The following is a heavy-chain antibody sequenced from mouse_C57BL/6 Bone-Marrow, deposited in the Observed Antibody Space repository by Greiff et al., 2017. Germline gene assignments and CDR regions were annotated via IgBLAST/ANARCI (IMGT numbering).Heavy chain of an antibody. J-gene: IGHJ2*01. D-gene: IGHD1-1*01. Sequence: EVQLQQSGTVLARPGASVKMSCKTSGYTFTSYWMHWVKQRPGQGLAWIGAIYPGNSDTSSNQKFKGKAKLTAVTSASTAYMELSSLTNEDSAVYYCTSPITTVVAFDYWGQGTTLTVSS. CDR3: TSPITTVVAFDY. CDR1: GYTFTSYW. V-gene: IGHV1-5*01. CDR2: IYPGNSDT.